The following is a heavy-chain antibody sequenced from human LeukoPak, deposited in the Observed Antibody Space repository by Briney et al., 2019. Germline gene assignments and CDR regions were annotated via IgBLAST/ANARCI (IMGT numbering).Heavy chain of an antibody. Sequence: LGESLKISCKGSGYSFTSYWIGWVRQMPGKGLEWMGIIYPGDSDTRYSPSFQGQVTISADKSISTAYLQWSSLKASDTAMYYCARPPFDSSGYYPLQHWGQGTLVTVSS. V-gene: IGHV5-51*01. D-gene: IGHD3-22*01. CDR1: GYSFTSYW. CDR3: ARPPFDSSGYYPLQH. CDR2: IYPGDSDT. J-gene: IGHJ1*01.